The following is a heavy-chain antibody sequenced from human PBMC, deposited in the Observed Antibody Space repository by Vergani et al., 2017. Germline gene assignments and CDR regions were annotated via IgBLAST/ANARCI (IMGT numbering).Heavy chain of an antibody. CDR3: ARAVDFYYYDSSGYYLGDYYFDY. D-gene: IGHD3-22*01. V-gene: IGHV3-48*04. CDR2: ISSSSSTI. CDR1: GFTFSSYS. Sequence: EVQLVESGGGLVQPGGSLRLSCAASGFTFSSYSMNWVRQAPGKGLEWVSYISSSSSTIYYAESVKGRFTISRDNAKNSLYLQMNSLRAEDTAVYYCARAVDFYYYDSSGYYLGDYYFDYWGQGTLVTVSS. J-gene: IGHJ4*02.